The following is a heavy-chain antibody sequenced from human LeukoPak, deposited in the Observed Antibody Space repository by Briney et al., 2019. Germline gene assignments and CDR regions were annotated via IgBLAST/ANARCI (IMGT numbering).Heavy chain of an antibody. J-gene: IGHJ4*02. D-gene: IGHD3-22*01. Sequence: GGSLRLSCAASGFSFSSAWMNWVRQAPGKGLGWVGLTRSKTDGGTTDYAAPVRGRFTISRDDIQNTMYLQMNSLKTEDTAVYYCRLVVTPQGLDSWGQGTLVTVSS. CDR2: TRSKTDGGTT. V-gene: IGHV3-15*01. CDR3: RLVVTPQGLDS. CDR1: GFSFSSAW.